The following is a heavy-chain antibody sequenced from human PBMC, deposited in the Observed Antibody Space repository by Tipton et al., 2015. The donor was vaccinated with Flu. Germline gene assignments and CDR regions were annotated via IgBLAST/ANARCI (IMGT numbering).Heavy chain of an antibody. CDR3: AKDNDPSNVPHY. Sequence: GSLRLSCAASGFTFPSYAMTWVRQAPGKGLEWVALIRHYVTNTYYVDSVRGRFTISRDNSENTVYLQMNNLRGEDTAVYYCAKDNDPSNVPHYWGQGTLVTVSS. D-gene: IGHD1-1*01. CDR2: IRHYVTNT. CDR1: GFTFPSYA. V-gene: IGHV3-30*02. J-gene: IGHJ4*02.